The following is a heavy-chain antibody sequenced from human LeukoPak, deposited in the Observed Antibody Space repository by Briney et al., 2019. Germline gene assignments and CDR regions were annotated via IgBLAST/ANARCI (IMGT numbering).Heavy chain of an antibody. CDR2: IYSGGST. Sequence: PGGSLRLSCAASGFTVSSNYMSWVRQAPGKGLEWVSVIYSGGSTYYADSVKGRFTISRDNSKNTLYLQMSSLRAEDTAVYYCATEMEGGGYLRHFDYWGQGTLATVSS. CDR3: ATEMEGGGYLRHFDY. J-gene: IGHJ4*02. V-gene: IGHV3-53*01. D-gene: IGHD3-16*01. CDR1: GFTVSSNY.